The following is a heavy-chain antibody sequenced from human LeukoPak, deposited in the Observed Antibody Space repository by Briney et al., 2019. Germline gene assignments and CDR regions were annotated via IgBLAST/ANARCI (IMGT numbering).Heavy chain of an antibody. J-gene: IGHJ4*02. D-gene: IGHD2-15*01. Sequence: KSSETLSLTCAVYGGSFSGYFWSWVRQPPGKGLEWIGEINHSGSTNYNPSLKSRVTISVDTSKNQFSLKLSSVTAADTAIYYCARSPPTYCSGGSCYYFDYWGQGTLVTVSS. CDR1: GGSFSGYF. CDR3: ARSPPTYCSGGSCYYFDY. CDR2: INHSGST. V-gene: IGHV4-34*01.